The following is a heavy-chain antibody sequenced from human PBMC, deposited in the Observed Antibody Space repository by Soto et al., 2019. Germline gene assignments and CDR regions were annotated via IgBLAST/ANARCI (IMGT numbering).Heavy chain of an antibody. D-gene: IGHD6-13*01. CDR1: GYTFTGYY. CDR3: APAVGRDGSSWYKGAFDS. J-gene: IGHJ4*02. CDR2: INPDTGGT. Sequence: QVQLVQSGAEVKKSGASVKVSCKASGYTFTGYYIHWVRQAPGRGLEWMGWINPDTGGTDYSEKFQRLVTMTRDTPKTTAYMELSSLKSDDTAMYYCAPAVGRDGSSWYKGAFDSWGQGTLVTVSS. V-gene: IGHV1-2*04.